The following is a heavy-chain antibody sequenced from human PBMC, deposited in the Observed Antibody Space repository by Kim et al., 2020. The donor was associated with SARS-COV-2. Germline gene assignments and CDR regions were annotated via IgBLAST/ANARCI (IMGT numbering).Heavy chain of an antibody. CDR1: GGSISSYY. CDR2: IYYSGST. CDR3: ARMYYYGSGSYWYFDL. Sequence: SETLSLTCTVSGGSISSYYWSWIRQPPGKGLEWIGYIYYSGSTNYNPSLKSRVTISVDTSKNQFSLKLSSVTAADTAVYYCARMYYYGSGSYWYFDLWGRGTLVTVSS. V-gene: IGHV4-59*01. D-gene: IGHD3-10*01. J-gene: IGHJ2*01.